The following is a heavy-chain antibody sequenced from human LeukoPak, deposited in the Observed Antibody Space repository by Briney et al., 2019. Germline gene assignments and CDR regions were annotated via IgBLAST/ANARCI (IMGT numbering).Heavy chain of an antibody. CDR1: GFTFSSYS. J-gene: IGHJ4*02. Sequence: PGGSLRLSCAASGFTFSSYSMNWVRQAPGKGLEWVSTISSSSVYIYYADSVKGRFTISRDNAKNSLSLQMNRLRAEDTAVYYCARDLLVEGTDYFDYWGQGTLVTVSS. CDR3: ARDLLVEGTDYFDY. D-gene: IGHD1-14*01. V-gene: IGHV3-21*01. CDR2: ISSSSVYI.